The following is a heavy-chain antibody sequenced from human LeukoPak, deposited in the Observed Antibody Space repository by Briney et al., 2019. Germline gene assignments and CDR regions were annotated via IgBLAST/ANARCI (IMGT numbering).Heavy chain of an antibody. J-gene: IGHJ4*02. CDR3: ARALGYCSGGSCRI. CDR2: ISGSGGST. CDR1: GFTFSSYG. V-gene: IGHV3-23*01. Sequence: PGGSLRLSCAASGFTFSSYGMSWVRQAPGKGLEWVSAISGSGGSTYYADSVKGRFTISRDNAKNSLYLQMNSLRAEDTAVYYCARALGYCSGGSCRIRGQGTLVTVSS. D-gene: IGHD2-15*01.